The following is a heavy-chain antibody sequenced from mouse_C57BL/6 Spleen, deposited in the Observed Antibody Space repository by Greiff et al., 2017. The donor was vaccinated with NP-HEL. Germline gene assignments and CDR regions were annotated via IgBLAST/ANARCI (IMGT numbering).Heavy chain of an antibody. CDR2: IYPGDGDT. CDR1: GYAFSSSW. V-gene: IGHV1-82*01. Sequence: QVQLKESGPELVKPGASVKISCKASGYAFSSSWMNWVKQRPGKGLEWIGRIYPGDGDTNYNGKFKGKATLTADKSSSTAYMQLSSLTSEDSAVYFCARADFDYWGQGTTLTVSS. CDR3: ARADFDY. J-gene: IGHJ2*01.